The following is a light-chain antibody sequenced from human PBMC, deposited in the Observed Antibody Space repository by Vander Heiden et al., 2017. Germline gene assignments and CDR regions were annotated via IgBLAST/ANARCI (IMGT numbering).Light chain of an antibody. Sequence: NFMLTQPHSVSESPGKTVTISRTGSSGSIASNYVQWYQQRPGSAPTTVIYEDNQRPSGVPDRFSGSIDSSSNSASLTISGLKTEDEADYYCQSYDSSNWVFGGGTKLTVL. J-gene: IGLJ3*02. CDR3: QSYDSSNWV. CDR2: EDN. CDR1: SGSIASNY. V-gene: IGLV6-57*02.